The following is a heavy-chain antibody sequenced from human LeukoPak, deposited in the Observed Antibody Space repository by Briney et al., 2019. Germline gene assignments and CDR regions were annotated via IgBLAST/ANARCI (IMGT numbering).Heavy chain of an antibody. D-gene: IGHD1-1*01. V-gene: IGHV1-46*01. Sequence: ASVKVSCKASGYTFTSYYMHWVRQAPGQGLEWMGIINPSGGSTSYAQKFQGRVTMTGDMSTSTVYMELSSLRSEDTAVYYCARDVEGAVYYYYMDVWGKGTTVTVSS. CDR1: GYTFTSYY. CDR3: ARDVEGAVYYYYMDV. J-gene: IGHJ6*03. CDR2: INPSGGST.